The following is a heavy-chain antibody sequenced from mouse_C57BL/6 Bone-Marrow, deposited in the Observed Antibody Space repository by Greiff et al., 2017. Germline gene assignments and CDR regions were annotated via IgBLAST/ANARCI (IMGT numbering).Heavy chain of an antibody. CDR1: GFTFSSYA. Sequence: EVNVVESGGGLVKPGGSLKLSCAASGFTFSSYAMSWVRQTPEKRLEWVATISDGGSYTYYPDNVKGRFTISRDNAKNNLYLQMSHLKSEDTAMYYCARDRDTRFADWGQGTLVTVAA. CDR3: ARDRDTRFAD. D-gene: IGHD3-3*01. CDR2: ISDGGSYT. V-gene: IGHV5-4*01. J-gene: IGHJ3*01.